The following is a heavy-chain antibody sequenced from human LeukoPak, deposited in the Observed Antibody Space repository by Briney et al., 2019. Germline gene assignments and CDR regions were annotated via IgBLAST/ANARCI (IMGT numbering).Heavy chain of an antibody. CDR3: ARDNEVAARSFDY. V-gene: IGHV4-4*07. J-gene: IGHJ4*02. CDR2: VYSSGST. CDR1: GGFITGYF. Sequence: SETLSLTCSVSGGFITGYFWSWIRQPAGKGLEWIGRVYSSGSTNYNPSLNGRVTMSVDIFKNQFSLTLTSPTAADTATYYCARDNEVAARSFDYXGQGILVTVSS. D-gene: IGHD6-6*01.